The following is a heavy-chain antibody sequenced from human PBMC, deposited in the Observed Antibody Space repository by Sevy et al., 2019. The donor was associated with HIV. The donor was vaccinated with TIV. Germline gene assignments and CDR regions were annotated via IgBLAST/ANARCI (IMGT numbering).Heavy chain of an antibody. CDR3: AATREYYYGNSGYFYF. D-gene: IGHD3-22*01. CDR2: FDPEDGER. J-gene: IGHJ4*02. Sequence: ASVKVSCKVSGNTLTKLSTHWVRQAPGKGLEWMGSFDPEDGERIYAQKFQGRVTMTEDTSTDTAYMDLSSLRSDDTAVYYCAATREYYYGNSGYFYFWGQGTLVTVSS. V-gene: IGHV1-24*01. CDR1: GNTLTKLS.